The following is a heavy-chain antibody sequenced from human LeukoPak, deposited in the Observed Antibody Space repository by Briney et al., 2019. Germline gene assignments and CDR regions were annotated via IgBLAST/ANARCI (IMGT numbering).Heavy chain of an antibody. J-gene: IGHJ4*01. D-gene: IGHD3-9*01. Sequence: GGSLRLSCAASGFTFSSYAMSWVRQAPGKGLEWVSAISGSGGSTYHADSVKGRFTISRDNSKNTLYLQMNSLRAEDTAVYYCAKGILTGFDGGFDYWGQEPWSPSPQ. CDR2: ISGSGGST. V-gene: IGHV3-23*01. CDR3: AKGILTGFDGGFDY. CDR1: GFTFSSYA.